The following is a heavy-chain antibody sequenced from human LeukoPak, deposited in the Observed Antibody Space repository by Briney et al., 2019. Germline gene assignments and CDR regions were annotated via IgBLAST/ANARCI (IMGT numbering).Heavy chain of an antibody. CDR3: VRPLQLVLGSSIGLFDY. Sequence: GESLKTSWRGSGYNFNIYSNGLVRQMPGEGLGVMGIIYPDDPDTKYSPSFQGQITISADKSINTAYLQWSSLKASDTAMYYCVRPLQLVLGSSIGLFDYWGQGTQVTVSS. J-gene: IGHJ4*02. CDR1: GYNFNIYS. CDR2: IYPDDPDT. V-gene: IGHV5-51*01. D-gene: IGHD1-14*01.